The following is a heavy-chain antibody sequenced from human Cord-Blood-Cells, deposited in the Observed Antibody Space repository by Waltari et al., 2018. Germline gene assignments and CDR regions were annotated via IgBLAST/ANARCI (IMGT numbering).Heavy chain of an antibody. Sequence: QVQLQQWGAGLLKPSETLSLTCAVYGGSFSGYYWSWIRQPPGKGLEWMVKINHIGSTNYNTALQRRDTISVDTSRNQFSMKLSAVTAADTAVYYCARAQFLDSSGLWLDYWGQGTLVTVSS. J-gene: IGHJ4*02. V-gene: IGHV4-34*01. CDR3: ARAQFLDSSGLWLDY. D-gene: IGHD3-22*01. CDR2: INHIGST. CDR1: GGSFSGYY.